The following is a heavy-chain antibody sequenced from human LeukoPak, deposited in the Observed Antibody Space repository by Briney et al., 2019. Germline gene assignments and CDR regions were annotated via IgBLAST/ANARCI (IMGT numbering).Heavy chain of an antibody. V-gene: IGHV1-2*06. D-gene: IGHD2-8*01. Sequence: GASVKVSCKASGYTFTDYYMHWVRQAPGQGLEWMGRINPNSGGTNYAQKFQGRVTMTRDKSISTAYMELYSLRSDDTAVYYCARDPPGVRYGRPIFDFWGQGTLVTVSS. CDR2: INPNSGGT. CDR1: GYTFTDYY. J-gene: IGHJ4*02. CDR3: ARDPPGVRYGRPIFDF.